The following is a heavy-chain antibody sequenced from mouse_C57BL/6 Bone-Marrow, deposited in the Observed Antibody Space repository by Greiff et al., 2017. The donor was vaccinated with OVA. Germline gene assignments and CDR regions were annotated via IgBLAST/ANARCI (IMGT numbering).Heavy chain of an antibody. J-gene: IGHJ1*03. CDR2: ISYSGST. D-gene: IGHD1-1*01. CDR1: GYSITSDY. V-gene: IGHV3-8*01. CDR3: ARYRGTTVVAHWYFDV. Sequence: EVKLQESGPGLAKPSQTLSLTCSVTGYSITSDYWNWIRKFPGNKLEYMGYISYSGSTYYNPSLKSRISITRDTSKNQYYLQLNSVTTEDTATYYCARYRGTTVVAHWYFDVWGTGTTVTVSS.